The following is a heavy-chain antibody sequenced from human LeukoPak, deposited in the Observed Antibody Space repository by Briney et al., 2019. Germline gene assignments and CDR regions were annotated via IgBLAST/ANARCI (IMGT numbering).Heavy chain of an antibody. CDR2: IYHSGST. Sequence: SETLSLTCAVSGGSISSGGYSWSWIRQPPGKGLEWIGYIYHSGSTYYNPSLKSRVTISVDRSKNQFSLKLSSVTAADTAVYYCARGRNIYYYYMDVGGKEPTATASS. J-gene: IGHJ6*03. CDR3: ARGRNIYYYYMDV. V-gene: IGHV4-30-2*01. CDR1: GGSISSGGYS. D-gene: IGHD2/OR15-2a*01.